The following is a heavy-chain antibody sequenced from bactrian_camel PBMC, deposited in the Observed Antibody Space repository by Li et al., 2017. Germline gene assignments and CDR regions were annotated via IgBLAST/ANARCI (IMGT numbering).Heavy chain of an antibody. V-gene: IGHV3S40*01. Sequence: QLVESGGGLVQPGGSLRLSCTASGFTFSSYAVTWVRQAPGKGLEWVSAINGAGTITYYADSVKARFTISRDNAKNTVYLQMDSLKPEDTAMYYCNARTCGTTRFNWGQGTQVTVS. CDR3: NARTCGTTRFN. J-gene: IGHJ4*01. CDR1: GFTFSSYA. CDR2: INGAGTIT. D-gene: IGHD7*01.